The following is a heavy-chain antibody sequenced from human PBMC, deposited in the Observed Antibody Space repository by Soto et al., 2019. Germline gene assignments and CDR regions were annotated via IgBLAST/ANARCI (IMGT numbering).Heavy chain of an antibody. CDR3: ARHRNYYYGMDV. J-gene: IGHJ6*02. V-gene: IGHV3-21*01. CDR2: ISSSSSYI. CDR1: GFTFSSYS. Sequence: PGGSLRLSCAASGFTFSSYSMNWVRQAPGKGLEWVSSISSSSSYIYYADSVKGRFTISRDNAKNSLYLQMNSLRAEDTAVYYCARHRNYYYGMDVWGQGTTVTVSS.